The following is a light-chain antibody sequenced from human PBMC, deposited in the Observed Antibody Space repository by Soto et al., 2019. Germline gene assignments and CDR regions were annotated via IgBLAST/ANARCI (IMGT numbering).Light chain of an antibody. CDR3: QQSYGRPPP. Sequence: DTQTTQPPSSXXASVGDRVXXPXRASQSISSYLNWYQEKPGKSPKLLIYAGSSLQSGVPSRFSGSGSGTDFTLTISSLQAEDFATYYCQQSYGRPPPFGGGTTVDI. J-gene: IGKJ4*01. CDR2: AGS. CDR1: QSISSY. V-gene: IGKV1-39*01.